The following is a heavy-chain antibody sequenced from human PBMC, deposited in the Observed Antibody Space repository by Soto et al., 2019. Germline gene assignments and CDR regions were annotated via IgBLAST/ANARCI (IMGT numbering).Heavy chain of an antibody. CDR2: IIPIFGTA. Sequence: SVKVSCKASGGTFSSYAISWVRQAPGRGLEWMGGIIPIFGTANYAQKFQGRVTITADESTSTAYMELSSLRSEDTAVYYCARGMNIAAAGGNYFDYWGQGTLVTVSS. CDR1: GGTFSSYA. CDR3: ARGMNIAAAGGNYFDY. J-gene: IGHJ4*02. V-gene: IGHV1-69*13. D-gene: IGHD6-13*01.